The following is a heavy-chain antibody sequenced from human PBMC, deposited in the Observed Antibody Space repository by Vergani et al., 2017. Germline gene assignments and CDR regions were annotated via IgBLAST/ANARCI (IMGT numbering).Heavy chain of an antibody. J-gene: IGHJ6*02. V-gene: IGHV1-69*01. Sequence: VQLVESGAEVKKPGSSVKVSCKASGGTFSSYAISWVRQAPGQGLEWMGGIIPIFGTANYAQKFQGRVTITADESTSTAYMELSSLRSEDTAVYYCARDRFGYSSPVTYGMDVWGQGTTVTVSS. CDR2: IIPIFGTA. CDR1: GGTFSSYA. CDR3: ARDRFGYSSPVTYGMDV. D-gene: IGHD6-13*01.